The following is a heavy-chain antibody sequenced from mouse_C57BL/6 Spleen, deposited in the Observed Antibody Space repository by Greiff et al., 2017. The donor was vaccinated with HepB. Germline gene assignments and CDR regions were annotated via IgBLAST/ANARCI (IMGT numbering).Heavy chain of an antibody. J-gene: IGHJ1*03. V-gene: IGHV1-42*01. CDR1: GYSFTGYY. D-gene: IGHD1-1*01. CDR3: ARSGYYGSSYVGYFDV. Sequence: EVMLVESGPELVKPGASVKISCKASGYSFTGYYMNWVKQSPEKSLEWIGEINPSTGGTTYNQKFKAKATLTVDKSSSTAYMQLKSLTSEDSAVYYCARSGYYGSSYVGYFDVWGTGTTVTVSS. CDR2: INPSTGGT.